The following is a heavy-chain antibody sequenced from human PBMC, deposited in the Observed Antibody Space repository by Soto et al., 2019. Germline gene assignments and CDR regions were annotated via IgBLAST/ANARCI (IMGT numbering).Heavy chain of an antibody. J-gene: IGHJ4*02. V-gene: IGHV1-18*01. D-gene: IGHD2-8*01. CDR1: GYTFTSYG. CDR2: ISAYNGNT. CDR3: AGNNGNDSDN. Sequence: QVQLVQSGAEVKKPGASVKVSCKASGYTFTSYGISWVRQAPGQGLEWMGWISAYNGNTNYAQKLQGRVTMTTDTPTAIPYMGRRRRVSDARPVYSGAGNNGNDSDNWAQGTLAPVPS.